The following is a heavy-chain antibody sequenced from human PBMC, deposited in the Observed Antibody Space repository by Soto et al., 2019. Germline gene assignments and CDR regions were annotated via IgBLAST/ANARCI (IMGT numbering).Heavy chain of an antibody. V-gene: IGHV1-8*01. J-gene: IGHJ4*02. CDR3: ARLRNGANQAFDC. Sequence: ASVKVSCKASGYSFTSLDINWVRQTAGQGLEWMGWMEPSTGRTGYAQKFQGRVTMTRDTSINTAYMELTTLTSDDTAEYYCARLRNGANQAFDCWGQGTLVT. D-gene: IGHD4-17*01. CDR1: GYSFTSLD. CDR2: MEPSTGRT.